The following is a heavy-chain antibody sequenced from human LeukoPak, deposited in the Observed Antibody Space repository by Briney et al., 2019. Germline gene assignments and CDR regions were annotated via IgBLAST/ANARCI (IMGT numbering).Heavy chain of an antibody. Sequence: GASVNVSCKASGYTFTSYPMHWVRQAPGQRLEWMGWINAGNGNTKYSQDLKGRVTITRDTSASTAYMELSSLRPEDTALYYCARDSVRGARYSSYLDYWGQGTLVTVSS. CDR2: INAGNGNT. CDR3: ARDSVRGARYSSYLDY. V-gene: IGHV1-3*01. CDR1: GYTFTSYP. J-gene: IGHJ4*02. D-gene: IGHD6-19*01.